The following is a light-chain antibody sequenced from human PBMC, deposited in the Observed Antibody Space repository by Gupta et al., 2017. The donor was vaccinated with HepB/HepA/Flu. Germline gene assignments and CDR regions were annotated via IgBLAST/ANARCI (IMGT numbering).Light chain of an antibody. Sequence: EIVLTQSPGTLSLSPGERATLSCRASQSVSYRYLTWYQQKPGQAPRLLIYGASNRATDIPDRFSGSGSETDFTLTISRLEPEDFAVYYCQQDGSSSWTFGQGTKVEI. CDR1: QSVSYRY. CDR3: QQDGSSSWT. CDR2: GAS. V-gene: IGKV3-20*01. J-gene: IGKJ1*01.